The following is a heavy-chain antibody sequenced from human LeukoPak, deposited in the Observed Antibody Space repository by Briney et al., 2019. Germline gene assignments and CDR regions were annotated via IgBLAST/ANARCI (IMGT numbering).Heavy chain of an antibody. Sequence: SETLSLTCTVSGGSISSYYWSWIRQPPGKGLEWIGYVYYSGSTNYNPSLKSRVTISVDTSKNQFSLRLSSVTAADTAVYYCARGPQFSPSQFFIAARRYRDQYYFDYWGQGTLVTVSS. CDR2: VYYSGST. CDR3: ARGPQFSPSQFFIAARRYRDQYYFDY. V-gene: IGHV4-59*12. J-gene: IGHJ4*02. CDR1: GGSISSYY. D-gene: IGHD6-6*01.